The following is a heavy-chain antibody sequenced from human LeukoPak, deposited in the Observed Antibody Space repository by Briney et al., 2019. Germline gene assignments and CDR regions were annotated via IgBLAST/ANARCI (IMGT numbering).Heavy chain of an antibody. Sequence: SETLSLTCTVSVGSISSYYWSWIREPPGKGLEWMGYIYYSVSANYNPSLKSRVTISVDTSKNQFSQKLSSVTAAVTAVYYCACSVAAAGMTLDFDYWGQGTLVTVSS. CDR3: ACSVAAAGMTLDFDY. CDR2: IYYSVSA. V-gene: IGHV4-59*01. J-gene: IGHJ4*02. CDR1: VGSISSYY. D-gene: IGHD6-13*01.